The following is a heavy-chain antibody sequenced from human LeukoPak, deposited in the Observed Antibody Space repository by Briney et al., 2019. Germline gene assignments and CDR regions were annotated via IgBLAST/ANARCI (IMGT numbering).Heavy chain of an antibody. Sequence: PGGSLRLSCAASGFTVSSNYMSWVRQAPGKGLEWVSVIYSGGSTYYADSVKGRFTISRDNSKNTLYLQMNSLRAEDTAVYYCAKGNDYYGSGSFDYWGQGTLVTVSS. D-gene: IGHD3-10*01. J-gene: IGHJ4*02. CDR2: IYSGGST. CDR1: GFTVSSNY. CDR3: AKGNDYYGSGSFDY. V-gene: IGHV3-53*01.